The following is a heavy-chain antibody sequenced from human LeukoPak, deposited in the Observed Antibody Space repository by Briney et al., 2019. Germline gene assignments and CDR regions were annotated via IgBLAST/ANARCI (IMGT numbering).Heavy chain of an antibody. D-gene: IGHD1-26*01. Sequence: GASVKVSCKASGYTFTDYYMHWVQQAPGKGLEWMGRVDPEDGETIYAEKFQGRVTITADTSTDTAYMELSSLRSEDTAVYYCAADRGGSYRHFDYWGQGTLVTVSS. CDR2: VDPEDGET. CDR3: AADRGGSYRHFDY. J-gene: IGHJ4*02. CDR1: GYTFTDYY. V-gene: IGHV1-69-2*01.